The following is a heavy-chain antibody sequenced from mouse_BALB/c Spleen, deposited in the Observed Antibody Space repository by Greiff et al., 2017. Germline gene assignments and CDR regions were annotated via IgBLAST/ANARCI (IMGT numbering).Heavy chain of an antibody. CDR2: INPYNDGT. CDR3: AREGIRGEFAY. V-gene: IGHV1-14*01. J-gene: IGHJ3*01. CDR1: GYTFTSYV. D-gene: IGHD2-4*01. Sequence: VQLQQSGPELVKPGASVKMSCKASGYTFTSYVMHWVKQKPGQGLEWIGYINPYNDGTKYNEKFKGKATLTSDKSSSTAYMELSSLTSEDSAVYYCAREGIRGEFAYWGQGTLVTVSA.